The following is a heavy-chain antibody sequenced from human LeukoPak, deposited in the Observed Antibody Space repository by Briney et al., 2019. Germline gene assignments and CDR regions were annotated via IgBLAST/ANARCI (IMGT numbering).Heavy chain of an antibody. CDR1: GYTLTELS. Sequence: ASVKVSCKVSGYTLTELSMHWVRQAPGKGLEWMGGFDPEDGETIYAQKFQGRVTMTEDTSTDTAYMELSSLRSEDTAVYYCARDSNYDILTGYPRYYFDYWGQGTLVTVSS. CDR2: FDPEDGET. D-gene: IGHD3-9*01. V-gene: IGHV1-24*01. CDR3: ARDSNYDILTGYPRYYFDY. J-gene: IGHJ4*02.